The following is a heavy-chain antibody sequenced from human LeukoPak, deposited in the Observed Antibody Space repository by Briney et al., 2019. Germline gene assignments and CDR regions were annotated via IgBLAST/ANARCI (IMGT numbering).Heavy chain of an antibody. CDR2: IFPSDSDS. D-gene: IGHD3-10*01. CDR3: ARRISDAFDI. V-gene: IGHV5-51*01. Sequence: GESLKISCTGSGYSFSNNWIGWVRQMPGKGLEWMGIIFPSDSDSTYSPSFQGQVTISVDKSISTAYLQWNILKASDTAMYYCARRISDAFDIWGQGTMVTVSS. CDR1: GYSFSNNW. J-gene: IGHJ3*02.